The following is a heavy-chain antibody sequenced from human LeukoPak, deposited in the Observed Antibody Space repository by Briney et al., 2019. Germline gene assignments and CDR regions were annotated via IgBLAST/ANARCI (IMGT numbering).Heavy chain of an antibody. D-gene: IGHD6-19*01. CDR2: IYPGDSDT. CDR1: GYSFTSYW. V-gene: IGHV5-51*01. J-gene: IGHJ6*02. CDR3: ARDNRTYSSGRSAYYYYGMDV. Sequence: GESLKISCKGSGYSFTSYWIGWVRQMPGKGLEWMGTIYPGDSDTRYSPSFQGQVTISADKSISTAYLQWSSLKASDTAMYYCARDNRTYSSGRSAYYYYGMDVWGQGTTVTVSS.